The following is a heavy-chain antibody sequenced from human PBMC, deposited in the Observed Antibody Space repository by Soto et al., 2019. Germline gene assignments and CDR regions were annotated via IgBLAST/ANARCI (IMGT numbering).Heavy chain of an antibody. V-gene: IGHV1-69*12. Sequence: QVQLVQSGAEVKKPGSSVTVSCKASGGTFSSYTISWVRQAPGQGLEWMEGIIPIFGTANYAQKFQGRGTITAAESTSTAYMELSSLRSEDTAVYYCARGNHRWLQLWHFHLWGRGTLVTGSS. D-gene: IGHD5-12*01. CDR3: ARGNHRWLQLWHFHL. J-gene: IGHJ2*01. CDR2: IIPIFGTA. CDR1: GGTFSSYT.